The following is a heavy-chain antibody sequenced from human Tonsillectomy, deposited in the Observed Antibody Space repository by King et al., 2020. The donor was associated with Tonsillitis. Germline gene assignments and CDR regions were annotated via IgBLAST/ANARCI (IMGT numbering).Heavy chain of an antibody. J-gene: IGHJ5*02. Sequence: VQLQESGPGLVKPSQTLSLTCTVSGGSISGGAHYWSWIRQHPGKGLEWIGYIYYSDSFYNPSLKSRLTISVDTSKNQFSLKLTSLTAADTAVYYCAKYEGGVFDPWGQGTLVTVSS. CDR3: AKYEGGVFDP. V-gene: IGHV4-31*03. CDR2: IYYSDS. D-gene: IGHD2-15*01. CDR1: GGSISGGAHY.